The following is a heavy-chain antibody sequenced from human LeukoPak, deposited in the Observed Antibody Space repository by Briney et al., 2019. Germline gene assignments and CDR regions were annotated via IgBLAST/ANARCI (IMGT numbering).Heavy chain of an antibody. CDR3: AKREWFKGMDV. D-gene: IGHD3-10*01. V-gene: IGHV3-74*01. J-gene: IGHJ6*02. CDR2: INSDGSST. CDR1: GFTFSSYW. Sequence: GGSLRLSCAASGFTFSSYWMHWVRQAPGKGLVWVSRINSDGSSTSYADSVKGRFTISRDNSKNTLNLQMNSLRAEDTAVYYCAKREWFKGMDVWGQGTTVTVSS.